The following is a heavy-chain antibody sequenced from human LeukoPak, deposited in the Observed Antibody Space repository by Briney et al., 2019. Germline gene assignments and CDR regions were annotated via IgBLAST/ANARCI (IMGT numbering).Heavy chain of an antibody. CDR1: GGSISSYY. Sequence: SETLSLTCTVSGGSISSYYWSWIRQPTGKGLEWIGSIYYSGSTYYNPSLESRVTISVDTSKNQFSLKLSSVTAADTAVYYCARGGTYYDSSGYYLPTLRPPRDFDYWGQGTLVTVSS. D-gene: IGHD3-22*01. V-gene: IGHV4-59*12. CDR2: IYYSGST. CDR3: ARGGTYYDSSGYYLPTLRPPRDFDY. J-gene: IGHJ4*02.